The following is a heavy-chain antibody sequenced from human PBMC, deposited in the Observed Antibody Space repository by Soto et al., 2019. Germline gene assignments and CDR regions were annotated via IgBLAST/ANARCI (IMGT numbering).Heavy chain of an antibody. CDR3: ARGRPVQQLSFPYYYYYYMDV. V-gene: IGHV4-34*01. CDR2: INHSGST. CDR1: GGSFSGYY. J-gene: IGHJ6*03. D-gene: IGHD6-13*01. Sequence: SETLSLTCAVYGGSFSGYYWSWIRQPPGKGLEWIGEINHSGSTNYNPSLKSRVTISVDTSKNQFSLKLSSVTAADTAVYYCARGRPVQQLSFPYYYYYYMDVLGKGTTVTVSS.